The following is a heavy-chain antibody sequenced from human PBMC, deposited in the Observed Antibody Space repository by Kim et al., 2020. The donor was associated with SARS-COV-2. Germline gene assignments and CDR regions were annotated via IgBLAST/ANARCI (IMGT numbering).Heavy chain of an antibody. J-gene: IGHJ4*02. CDR2: SNK. CDR3: ARDWGSGWGE. D-gene: IGHD6-19*01. Sequence: SNKTNADPVRGRFTISRDHSKNTLYLQRNSLRAEDTAMYYCARDWGSGWGEWGQGTLVTVSS. V-gene: IGHV3-30-3*01.